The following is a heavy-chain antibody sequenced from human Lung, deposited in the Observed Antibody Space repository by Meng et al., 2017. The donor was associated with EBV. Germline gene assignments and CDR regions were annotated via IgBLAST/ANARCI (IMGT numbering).Heavy chain of an antibody. CDR3: ARDTSNWFDP. V-gene: IGHV1-2*06. CDR1: GYTFTGYD. Sequence: VRLVHLGAEVKKPGASVTVSCKASGYTFTGYDCHGGRQAPGQGLEWMGRINPNSGGTNYAQKFQGRVTMTRDTSISTAYMELSRLRSDDTAVYYCARDTSNWFDPWGQGTLVTVSS. CDR2: INPNSGGT. J-gene: IGHJ5*02.